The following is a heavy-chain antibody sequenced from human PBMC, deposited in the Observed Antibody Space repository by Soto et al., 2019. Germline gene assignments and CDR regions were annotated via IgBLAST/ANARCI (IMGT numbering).Heavy chain of an antibody. J-gene: IGHJ4*02. CDR2: ISYDGSLQ. V-gene: IGHV3-30*03. CDR1: GFAFSSYG. CDR3: VSGRGYGHASVPYS. D-gene: IGHD5-18*01. Sequence: QAQLVESGGGVVQPGRSLRLSCAASGFAFSSYGMHWVRQAPGTGLEWVAVISYDGSLQHYADSVKGRFTISRDNAKNMVFLQMSSLRAEDTAVYYCVSGRGYGHASVPYSWGQGTLVSVSS.